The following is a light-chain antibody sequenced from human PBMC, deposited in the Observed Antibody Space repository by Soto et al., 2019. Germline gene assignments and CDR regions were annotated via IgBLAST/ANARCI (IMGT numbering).Light chain of an antibody. Sequence: DIQMTQSASSLSASVGDRVTITCRASQSISTYLNWYQQKPGKAPNLLIYAASSLQSGVPSRFSGSGSGTDFTLTISSLKPEDFENYYCQQSYSTPWTFGLGTRWIS. CDR2: AAS. V-gene: IGKV1-39*01. CDR3: QQSYSTPWT. CDR1: QSISTY. J-gene: IGKJ1*01.